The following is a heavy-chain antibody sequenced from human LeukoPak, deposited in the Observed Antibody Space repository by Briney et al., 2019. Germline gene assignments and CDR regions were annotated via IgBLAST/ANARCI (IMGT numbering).Heavy chain of an antibody. CDR3: ARGTYYYDSSGYYYVDY. V-gene: IGHV6-1*01. D-gene: IGHD3-22*01. Sequence: SQTLSLTCAISGDSVSSNSAAWNWIRQSPSRGLEWLGRTYYRSKWYNDYAVSVKSRITINPDTSKNQFSLQLNSVTPEDTAVYYCARGTYYYDSSGYYYVDYWGQGTLVTVSS. CDR2: TYYRSKWYN. J-gene: IGHJ4*02. CDR1: GDSVSSNSAA.